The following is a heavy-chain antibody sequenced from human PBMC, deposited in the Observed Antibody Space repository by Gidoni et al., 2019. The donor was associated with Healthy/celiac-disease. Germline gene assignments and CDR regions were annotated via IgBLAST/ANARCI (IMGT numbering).Heavy chain of an antibody. Sequence: QVQLVQSGAEVKKPGSSVKVSCKASGGTFSTYAISWVRQAPGQGLEWMGRIIPILGIANYAQKFQGRVTITADKSTSTAYMELSSLRSEDTAVYYCAMFRTLYGMDVWGQGTTVTVSS. CDR2: IIPILGIA. J-gene: IGHJ6*02. V-gene: IGHV1-69*04. CDR1: GGTFSTYA. D-gene: IGHD2-2*01. CDR3: AMFRTLYGMDV.